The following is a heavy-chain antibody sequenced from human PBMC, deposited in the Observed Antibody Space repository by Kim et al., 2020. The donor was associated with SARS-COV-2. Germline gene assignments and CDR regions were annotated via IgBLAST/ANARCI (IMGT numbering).Heavy chain of an antibody. CDR2: MNPGGGHK. Sequence: ASVKVSCKTSGYTFTTFDIYWLRQTPGQGLEVMGWMNPGGGHKDYEHKFKGRVTMTAGTSLSTAYLELSPLRSDDTAMYYCALEGGRESGGAIAYWGRGT. CDR3: ALEGGRESGGAIAY. CDR1: GYTFTTFD. J-gene: IGHJ4*02. D-gene: IGHD3-10*01. V-gene: IGHV1-8*01.